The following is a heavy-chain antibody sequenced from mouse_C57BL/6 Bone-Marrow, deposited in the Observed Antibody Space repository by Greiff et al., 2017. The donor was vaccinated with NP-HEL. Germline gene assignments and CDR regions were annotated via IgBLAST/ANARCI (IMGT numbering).Heavy chain of an antibody. CDR3: ARGGSYFDY. D-gene: IGHD1-1*01. J-gene: IGHJ2*01. CDR2: IYPSDSET. CDR1: GYTFTSYW. Sequence: QVQLQQPGAELVRPGSSVKLSCKASGYTFTSYWMDWVKQRPGQGLEWIGNIYPSDSETHYNQKFKDKATLTVDKSSSTAYMHLSSLTSEDSAVYYCARGGSYFDYWGQGTTLTVSS. V-gene: IGHV1-61*01.